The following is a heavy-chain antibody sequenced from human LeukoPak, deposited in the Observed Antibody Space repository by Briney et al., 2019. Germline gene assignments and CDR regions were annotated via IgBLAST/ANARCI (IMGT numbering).Heavy chain of an antibody. CDR2: IIPIFGTA. CDR1: GYTFTGYY. D-gene: IGHD5-24*01. J-gene: IGHJ4*02. Sequence: WASVKVSCKASGYTFTGYYMHWVRQAPGQGLEWMGGIIPIFGTANYAQKFQGRVTITADESTSTAYMELSSLRSEDTAVYYCASPRWLQGLWGQGTLVTVSS. V-gene: IGHV1-69*13. CDR3: ASPRWLQGL.